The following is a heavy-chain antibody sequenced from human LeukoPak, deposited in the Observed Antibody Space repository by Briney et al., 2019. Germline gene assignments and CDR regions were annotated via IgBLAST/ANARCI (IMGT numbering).Heavy chain of an antibody. CDR3: ARSLFPFFDY. CDR2: ISSSGSSI. J-gene: IGHJ4*02. V-gene: IGHV3-48*03. Sequence: GGSLRLSRAASGFTFSRYEMNWVRQAPGKGLEWVSYISSSGSSIYYADSVKGRFTISRDNAKNLLFLQMNSLRAEDTAIYHCARSLFPFFDYWGQGSLVTVSS. CDR1: GFTFSRYE. D-gene: IGHD3-3*01.